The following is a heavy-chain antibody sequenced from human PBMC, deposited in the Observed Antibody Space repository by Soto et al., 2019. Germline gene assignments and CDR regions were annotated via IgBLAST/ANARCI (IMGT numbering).Heavy chain of an antibody. CDR2: LWYDGSNK. CDR3: ARGPWSLGYYGMDV. J-gene: IGHJ6*02. CDR1: GFTFSSYG. D-gene: IGHD2-8*02. V-gene: IGHV3-33*01. Sequence: QVQLVESGGGVVQPGRSLRLSCAASGFTFSSYGMHWVRQAPGKGLEGVAVLWYDGSNKYYADSVKGRFTISRDNSKNTLYLQMNSLRAEDTAVYYCARGPWSLGYYGMDVWGQGTTVTVSS.